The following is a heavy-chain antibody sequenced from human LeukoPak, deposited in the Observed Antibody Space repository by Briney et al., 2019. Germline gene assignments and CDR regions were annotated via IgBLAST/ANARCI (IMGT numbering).Heavy chain of an antibody. Sequence: GGSLRLSCAASGFTLSSYSMNWVRQAPGKGLEWVSSISSTSSHLYYADSVRGRFTISRDNAKNSVYLQMNSLRAEDTAVYYCAREGITIFGVANSNWFDPWGQGTLVTVSS. CDR3: AREGITIFGVANSNWFDP. CDR1: GFTLSSYS. CDR2: ISSTSSHL. J-gene: IGHJ5*02. V-gene: IGHV3-21*04. D-gene: IGHD3-3*01.